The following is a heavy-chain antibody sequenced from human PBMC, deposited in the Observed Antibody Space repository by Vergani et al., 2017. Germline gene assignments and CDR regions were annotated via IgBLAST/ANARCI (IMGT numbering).Heavy chain of an antibody. CDR2: IYYSGST. CDR1: GGSVSSRSYY. J-gene: IGHJ4*02. Sequence: QVQLQESGPGLVKPSETLSLTCTVSGGSVSSRSYYWSWIRQPAGKGLEWIGYIYYSGSTNYNPSLKSPVTISLDTSKNQFSLKLSSVTAADTAVYYCARRGAIYGYFDHWGQGTQVTVSS. CDR3: ARRGAIYGYFDH. D-gene: IGHD2/OR15-2a*01. V-gene: IGHV4-61*10.